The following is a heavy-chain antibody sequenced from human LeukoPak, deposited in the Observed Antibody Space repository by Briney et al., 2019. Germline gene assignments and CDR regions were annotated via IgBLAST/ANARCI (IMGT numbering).Heavy chain of an antibody. D-gene: IGHD6-19*01. CDR1: GGSISSSSYY. J-gene: IGHJ4*02. Sequence: PSETLSLTCTGSGGSISSSSYYSGWFRQPPGKGLEWIERIYDRRSTYYNPSVKSQVTISVDTSKNQFSLKLSSVTAADTAVYYCARRSPYSSGWYMGYYFDYWGQGTLVTVSS. CDR3: ARRSPYSSGWYMGYYFDY. V-gene: IGHV4-39*01. CDR2: IYDRRST.